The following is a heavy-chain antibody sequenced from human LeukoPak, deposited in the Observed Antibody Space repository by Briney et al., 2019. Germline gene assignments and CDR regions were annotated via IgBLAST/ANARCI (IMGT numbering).Heavy chain of an antibody. CDR3: PRSRYCSSPSCSSFAS. CDR2: IIPIFGTA. CDR1: GGTFSSYA. J-gene: IGHJ4*02. D-gene: IGHD2-2*01. V-gene: IGHV1-69*05. Sequence: GSSVKVSCKASGGTFSSYAISWVRQAPGQGLEWRGGIIPIFGTANYAQKFQGRVTITTDESTSTAYMGLSSLRSEETAVYSCPRSRYCSSPSCSSFASWGQGTLVTVSS.